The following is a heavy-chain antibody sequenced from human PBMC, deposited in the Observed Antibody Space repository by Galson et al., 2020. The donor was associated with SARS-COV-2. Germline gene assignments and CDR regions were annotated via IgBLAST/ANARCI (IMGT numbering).Heavy chain of an antibody. CDR3: VRYTTSSVAFDC. CDR2: FHYDGTT. Sequence: SLTCSVSGGSISSDYWSWIRQAPGKGLEWIGFFHYDGTTNFNPSLKSRVTISVDTSKNQFSLHLSSVTDADTALYYCVRYTTSSVAFDCWGQGTLVTVSS. V-gene: IGHV4-59*08. CDR1: GGSISSDY. J-gene: IGHJ4*02. D-gene: IGHD1-26*01.